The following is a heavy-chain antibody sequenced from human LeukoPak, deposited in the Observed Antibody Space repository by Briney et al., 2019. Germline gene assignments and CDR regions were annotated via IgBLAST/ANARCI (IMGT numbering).Heavy chain of an antibody. D-gene: IGHD3-22*01. CDR3: AREGVYYYDSSGSYYFDY. CDR1: GFTFDDYG. Sequence: SGGSLRLSCAASGFTFDDYGMSWVRQAPGKGLEWVSGINWNGGSTGYTDSVKGRFTISRDNAKNSLYLQMNSLRAEDTALYYCAREGVYYYDSSGSYYFDYWGQGTLVTVSS. V-gene: IGHV3-20*04. J-gene: IGHJ4*02. CDR2: INWNGGST.